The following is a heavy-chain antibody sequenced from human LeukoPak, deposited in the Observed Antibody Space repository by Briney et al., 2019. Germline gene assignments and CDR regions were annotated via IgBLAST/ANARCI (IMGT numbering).Heavy chain of an antibody. J-gene: IGHJ4*02. D-gene: IGHD4-23*01. CDR1: GFTFSTYG. Sequence: GGSLRLSCAASGFTFSTYGMNWVRQAPGKGLEWVSTISGSGDNTYYADSVKGRFSISRDNSKNTLYLQMSSLRAEDTAVYYCAKDYGGYPFDYWGQGTLVTVSS. CDR2: ISGSGDNT. CDR3: AKDYGGYPFDY. V-gene: IGHV3-23*01.